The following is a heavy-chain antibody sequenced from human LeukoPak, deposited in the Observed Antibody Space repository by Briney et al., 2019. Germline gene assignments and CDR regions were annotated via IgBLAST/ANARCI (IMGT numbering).Heavy chain of an antibody. CDR3: AKDPYSSSWYYYYYYMYV. CDR2: IRYDGSNK. D-gene: IGHD6-13*01. CDR1: GFTFSSYG. J-gene: IGHJ6*03. V-gene: IGHV3-30*02. Sequence: GGSLRLSCAASGFTFSSYGMHWVRQAPDKGLEWVAFIRYDGSNKYYVDSVKGRFTISRDNSKNTLYLQMNSLRAEDTAVYYCAKDPYSSSWYYYYYYMYVWGKGTTVTISS.